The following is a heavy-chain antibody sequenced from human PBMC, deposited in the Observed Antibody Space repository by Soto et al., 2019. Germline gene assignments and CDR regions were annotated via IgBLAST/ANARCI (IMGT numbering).Heavy chain of an antibody. J-gene: IGHJ6*02. CDR2: IYYSGST. CDR3: ARDLGPGQSETYYDFWKGGMDV. D-gene: IGHD3-3*01. CDR1: DGSIRSHY. V-gene: IGHV4-59*11. Sequence: PSETLSLTCTVSDGSIRSHYWSWIRQPPGKGLEWIGYIYYSGSTKYNSSFKSRVTMSVDTAKNQFSLKLSSVTAADTAVYYCARDLGPGQSETYYDFWKGGMDVWGQGTTVTVSS.